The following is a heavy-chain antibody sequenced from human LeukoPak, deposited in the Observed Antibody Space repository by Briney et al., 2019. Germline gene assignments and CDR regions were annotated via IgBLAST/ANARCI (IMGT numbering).Heavy chain of an antibody. CDR2: IYPGDSDT. Sequence: GESLKISCKGSGSSFSSYWFGWVRQMPGKGLEWMGIIYPGDSDTRYSPSFQGQVTISADKSISTAFLQWSILKASDTAMYYCARRDGYYSTTFDYWGQRTLVTVSS. J-gene: IGHJ4*02. V-gene: IGHV5-51*01. D-gene: IGHD5-24*01. CDR1: GSSFSSYW. CDR3: ARRDGYYSTTFDY.